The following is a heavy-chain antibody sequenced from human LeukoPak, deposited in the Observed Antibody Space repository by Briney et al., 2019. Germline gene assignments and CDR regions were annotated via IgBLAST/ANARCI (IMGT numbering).Heavy chain of an antibody. D-gene: IGHD4-17*01. CDR1: GGSISSGDYY. CDR3: ARVPESYGDYGGIVDY. CDR2: IYYSGST. V-gene: IGHV4-30-4*08. J-gene: IGHJ4*02. Sequence: PSQTLSLTCTVSGGSISSGDYYWSWIRQPPGKGLEWIGYIYYSGSTYYNPSLKSRVTISVDTSKNQFSLKLSSVTAADTAVYYCARVPESYGDYGGIVDYXGQGTLVTVSS.